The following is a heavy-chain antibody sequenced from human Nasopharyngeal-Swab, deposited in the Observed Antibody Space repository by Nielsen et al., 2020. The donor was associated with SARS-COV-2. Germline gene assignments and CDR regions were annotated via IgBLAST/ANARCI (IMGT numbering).Heavy chain of an antibody. CDR2: TNAGNGNT. J-gene: IGHJ6*03. CDR3: ARGFIVATIFHYYYYMDV. V-gene: IGHV1-8*01. Sequence: WVRQAPGQRLEWMGWTNAGNGNTKYSQKFQGRVTMTRNTSISTAYMELSSLRSEDTAVYYCARGFIVATIFHYYYYMDVWGKGTTVTVSS. D-gene: IGHD5-12*01.